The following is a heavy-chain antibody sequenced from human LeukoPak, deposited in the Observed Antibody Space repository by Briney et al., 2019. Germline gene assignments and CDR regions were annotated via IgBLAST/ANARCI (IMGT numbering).Heavy chain of an antibody. CDR2: ISSSSSTI. V-gene: IGHV3-48*04. D-gene: IGHD6-13*01. CDR1: GFTFSSYS. CDR3: AGGYYSSSDH. J-gene: IGHJ5*02. Sequence: GGSLRLSCAASGFTFSSYSMNWVRQAPGKGLEWVSYISSSSSTIYYADSVKGRFTISRDNAESVLFLQMNSLRVDDTAVYYCAGGYYSSSDHWGQGTLVTVSS.